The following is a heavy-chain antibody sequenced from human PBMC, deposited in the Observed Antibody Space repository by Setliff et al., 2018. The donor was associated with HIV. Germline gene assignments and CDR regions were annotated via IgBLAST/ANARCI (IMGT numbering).Heavy chain of an antibody. J-gene: IGHJ6*03. V-gene: IGHV4-34*01. Sequence: PSETLSLTCAVYGGSVSGYHWSWVRQPPGKGLEWIGEIDHSGSTNYNPSLKSRVTISVDTSKNQFSLKLSSVTAADTAVYYCARDRSNWNYGKNYMDVWGKGTTVTVSS. D-gene: IGHD1-7*01. CDR2: IDHSGST. CDR1: GGSVSGYH. CDR3: ARDRSNWNYGKNYMDV.